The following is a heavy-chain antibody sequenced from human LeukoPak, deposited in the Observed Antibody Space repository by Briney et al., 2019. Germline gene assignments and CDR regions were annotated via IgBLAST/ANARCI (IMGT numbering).Heavy chain of an antibody. D-gene: IGHD6-19*01. Sequence: GGSLRLSCAASGFTVSYNYMSWVRQAPGKGLEWISVIYSGGSTYYADSVKGRFTISRDDSKNTLYLQMNSLRAEDTAIYYCARAQWRTYSYYYMDVWGKGTTVTVSS. CDR1: GFTVSYNY. J-gene: IGHJ6*03. CDR2: IYSGGST. CDR3: ARAQWRTYSYYYMDV. V-gene: IGHV3-53*01.